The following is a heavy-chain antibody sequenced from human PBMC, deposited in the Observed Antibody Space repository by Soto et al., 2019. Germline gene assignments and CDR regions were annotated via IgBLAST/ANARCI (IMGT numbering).Heavy chain of an antibody. CDR1: GYTFTSYG. D-gene: IGHD3-22*01. CDR2: IIPIFGTA. V-gene: IGHV1-69*13. Sequence: GASVKVSCKASGYTFTSYGISWVRQAPGQGLEWMGGIIPIFGTANYAQKFQGRVTITADESTSTAYMELSSLRSEDTAVYYCARGSRGVVITPGYGMDVWGQGTTVTVSS. J-gene: IGHJ6*02. CDR3: ARGSRGVVITPGYGMDV.